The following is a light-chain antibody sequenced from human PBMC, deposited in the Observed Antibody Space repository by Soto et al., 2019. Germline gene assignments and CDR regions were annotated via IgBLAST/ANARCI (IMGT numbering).Light chain of an antibody. Sequence: EIVLTQSPGTLSLSPGERATLSCRASQSVSSYLACYQQKPGQAPRLLIYDASNRATGIPARFSGSGSGTDFTLTISSLEPEDFAVYYCQQRSNWPRTFGQGTKVDIK. V-gene: IGKV3-11*01. CDR2: DAS. CDR3: QQRSNWPRT. CDR1: QSVSSY. J-gene: IGKJ1*01.